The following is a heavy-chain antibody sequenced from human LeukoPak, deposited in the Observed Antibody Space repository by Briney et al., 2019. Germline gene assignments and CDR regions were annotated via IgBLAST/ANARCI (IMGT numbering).Heavy chain of an antibody. CDR3: ARDIPGIAAAGSYAFDI. J-gene: IGHJ3*02. D-gene: IGHD6-13*01. Sequence: PSETLSLTCTVSGGSISSYYWGWIRQPPGKGLEWIGYIYYSGSTNYNPSLKSRVTISVDTSKNQFSLKLSSVTAADTAVYYCARDIPGIAAAGSYAFDIWGQGTMVTVSS. V-gene: IGHV4-59*12. CDR1: GGSISSYY. CDR2: IYYSGST.